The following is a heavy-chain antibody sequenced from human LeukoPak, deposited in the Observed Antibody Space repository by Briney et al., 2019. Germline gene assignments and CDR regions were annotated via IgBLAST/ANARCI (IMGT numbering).Heavy chain of an antibody. CDR1: GFSFSNAW. CDR3: TTDPYDSSGYYHQSGYYFDY. D-gene: IGHD3-22*01. Sequence: GGSLRLSCATSGFSFSNAWMNWVRQAPGKGLEWVGRIRSNSDGGTIDYAASVKDRFTLSRDDSKNTLYQQMNSLKTEDTAVYYCTTDPYDSSGYYHQSGYYFDYWGQGTLVTVSS. J-gene: IGHJ4*02. V-gene: IGHV3-15*07. CDR2: IRSNSDGGTI.